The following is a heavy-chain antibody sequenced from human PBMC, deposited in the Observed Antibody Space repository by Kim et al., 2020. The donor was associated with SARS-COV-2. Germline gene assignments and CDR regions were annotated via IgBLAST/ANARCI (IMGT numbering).Heavy chain of an antibody. CDR3: ARQGPGSPWLAFDS. J-gene: IGHJ4*02. CDR1: GFTFNNCY. V-gene: IGHV3-7*01. CDR2: IKEDGSER. Sequence: GGSLRLSCVASGFTFNNCYMTWVRQAPGRGLEWVANIKEDGSERSYVDSVKGRFTISRDNARNSLYLEMNSLRPEDTAVYYCARQGPGSPWLAFDSLGQGTLVTVSS. D-gene: IGHD5-12*01.